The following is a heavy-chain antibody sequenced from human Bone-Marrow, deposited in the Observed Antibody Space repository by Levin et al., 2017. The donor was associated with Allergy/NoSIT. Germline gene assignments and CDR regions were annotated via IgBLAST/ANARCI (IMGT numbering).Heavy chain of an antibody. D-gene: IGHD6-13*01. J-gene: IGHJ5*02. V-gene: IGHV3-11*03. Sequence: GGSLRLSCAASGFSFSDTYMSWIRQTPEKGLEWVSHISPSAMYTNYADSVRGRFTISRDNAKNALDLQMNSLRAEDTAVYYCARNRRITSAGMFVETWGQGTLVTVSS. CDR2: ISPSAMYT. CDR1: GFSFSDTY. CDR3: ARNRRITSAGMFVET.